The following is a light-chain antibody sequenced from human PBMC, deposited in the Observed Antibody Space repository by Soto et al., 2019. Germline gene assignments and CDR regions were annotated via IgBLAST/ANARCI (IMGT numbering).Light chain of an antibody. Sequence: EIVLTQSPSTLSVSPVESATLSCRASQSISSNLAWYQQKPGQAPRLLIYGVHSRATGIPDRFSGSGSGTDFTLTISRLDPEDSAVYYCQQYGSSAWTFGQGTKMDIK. CDR1: QSISSN. CDR2: GVH. V-gene: IGKV3-20*01. CDR3: QQYGSSAWT. J-gene: IGKJ1*01.